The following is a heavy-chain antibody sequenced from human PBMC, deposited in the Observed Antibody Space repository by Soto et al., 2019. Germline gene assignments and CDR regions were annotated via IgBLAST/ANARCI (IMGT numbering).Heavy chain of an antibody. Sequence: PSETLSLTCTVSGGSISSYYWSWIRQPPGKGLEWIGYIYYSGSTNYNPSLKSRVTISVDTSKNQFSLKLSSVTAADTAVYYCASARIGYSYGIYGMEVWGQGTTVTVSS. CDR2: IYYSGST. J-gene: IGHJ6*02. CDR3: ASARIGYSYGIYGMEV. CDR1: GGSISSYY. V-gene: IGHV4-59*01. D-gene: IGHD5-18*01.